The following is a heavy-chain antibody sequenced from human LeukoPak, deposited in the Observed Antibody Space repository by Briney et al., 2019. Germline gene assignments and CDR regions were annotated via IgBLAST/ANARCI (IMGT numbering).Heavy chain of an antibody. Sequence: PSETLSLTCSVSGGSISSGSYYWSWIRQPPGKGLEWIGEINHSGSTNYNPSLKSRVTISVDTSKNQFSLKLSSVTAADTAVYYCARSGPLRYFDWTHYNNWFDPWGQGTLVTVSS. CDR2: INHSGST. CDR1: GGSISSGSYY. D-gene: IGHD3-9*01. V-gene: IGHV4-39*07. CDR3: ARSGPLRYFDWTHYNNWFDP. J-gene: IGHJ5*02.